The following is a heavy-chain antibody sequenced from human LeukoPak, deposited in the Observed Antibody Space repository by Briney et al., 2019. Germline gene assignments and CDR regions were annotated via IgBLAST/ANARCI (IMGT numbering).Heavy chain of an antibody. CDR3: ARDRFGTYQLLEGGAFDI. Sequence: ASVKVSCKASGGTFSSYAISWVRQAPGQGLEWMGGIIPIFGTANYAQKFQGRVTITADESTSTAYMELSSLRSEDTAVYYCARDRFGTYQLLEGGAFDIWGQGTMVTVSS. D-gene: IGHD2-2*01. J-gene: IGHJ3*02. CDR1: GGTFSSYA. CDR2: IIPIFGTA. V-gene: IGHV1-69*01.